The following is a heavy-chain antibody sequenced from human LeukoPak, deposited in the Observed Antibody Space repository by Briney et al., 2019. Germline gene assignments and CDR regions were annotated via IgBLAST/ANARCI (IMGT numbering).Heavy chain of an antibody. CDR1: VGTFSSYA. D-gene: IGHD2-15*01. J-gene: IGHJ4*02. CDR2: IIPIFGTA. V-gene: IGHV1-69*13. Sequence: ASVKVSCKASVGTFSSYAISWVRQAPGQGLEWMGGIIPIFGTANYAQKFQGRVTITADESTSTAYMELSSLRSEDTAVYYCARDFCSGGSCYSYFDYWGQGTLVTVSS. CDR3: ARDFCSGGSCYSYFDY.